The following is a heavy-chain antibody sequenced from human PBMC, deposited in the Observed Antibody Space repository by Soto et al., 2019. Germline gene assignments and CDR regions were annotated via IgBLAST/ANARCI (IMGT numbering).Heavy chain of an antibody. J-gene: IGHJ6*02. Sequence: QLQLQESGPGLVKPSETLSLTCTVSGGSISSSSYYWGWIRQPPGKGLEWIGSIYYSGSTYYNPSLKRRVTLTVDTSKNQFSLKLSSVTAADTAVYYCASPSYTYYGMDVWGQGTTVTVSS. CDR1: GGSISSSSYY. CDR2: IYYSGST. CDR3: ASPSYTYYGMDV. D-gene: IGHD1-26*01. V-gene: IGHV4-39*01.